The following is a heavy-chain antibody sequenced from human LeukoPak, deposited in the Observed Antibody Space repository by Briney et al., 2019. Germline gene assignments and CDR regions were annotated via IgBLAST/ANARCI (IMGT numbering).Heavy chain of an antibody. CDR2: ISSSSTYI. J-gene: IGHJ4*02. D-gene: IGHD6-13*01. CDR1: GFTFSDYN. Sequence: GGSLRLSCAASGFTFSDYNMNWVRQAPGKGLEWVSVISSSSTYIYYADSVKGRFTISSDNAKNSLYLQMNSLRAEDTAVYYCARVSTAVSLAIDYWGQGTLVTVST. V-gene: IGHV3-21*06. CDR3: ARVSTAVSLAIDY.